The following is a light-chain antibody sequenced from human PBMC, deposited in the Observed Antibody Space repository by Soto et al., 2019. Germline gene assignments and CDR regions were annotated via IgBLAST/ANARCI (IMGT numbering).Light chain of an antibody. CDR1: QSISRN. CDR2: DGS. Sequence: DIQLTQSPSSLSPSVGDRITLSCRASQSISRNLNWYQQMPGKAPKLLIYDGSSLEDGVPSRFSGSVSGTEFALTISGLQPDDFATYYCQQYDSDSRQFTFGPGTKVDIK. V-gene: IGKV1-5*01. J-gene: IGKJ3*01. CDR3: QQYDSDSRQFT.